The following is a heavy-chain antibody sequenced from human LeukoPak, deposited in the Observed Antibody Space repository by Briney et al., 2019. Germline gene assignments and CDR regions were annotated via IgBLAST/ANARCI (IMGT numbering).Heavy chain of an antibody. CDR2: ISYDGSNK. Sequence: GGSLRLSCAASGFTFSSYGMHWVRQAPGKGLEWVAVISYDGSNKYYADSVKGRFTISRDNSKNTLYLQMNSLRAEDTAVYYCARDLLAAAGPKYYYYYGMDVWGQGTTVTVSS. V-gene: IGHV3-30*03. CDR1: GFTFSSYG. D-gene: IGHD6-13*01. CDR3: ARDLLAAAGPKYYYYYGMDV. J-gene: IGHJ6*02.